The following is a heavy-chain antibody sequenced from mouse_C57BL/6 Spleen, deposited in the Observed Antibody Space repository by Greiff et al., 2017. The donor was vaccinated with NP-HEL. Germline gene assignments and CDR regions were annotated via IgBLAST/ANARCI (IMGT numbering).Heavy chain of an antibody. J-gene: IGHJ3*01. CDR3: ARDRELLFAY. D-gene: IGHD3-1*01. V-gene: IGHV3-6*01. CDR2: ISYDGSN. CDR1: GYSITSGYY. Sequence: EVKVEESGPGLVKPSQSLSLTCSVTGYSITSGYYWNWIRQFPGNKLEWMGYISYDGSNNYNPSLKNRISITRDTSKNQFFLKLNSVTTEDTATYYCARDRELLFAYWGQGTLVTVSA.